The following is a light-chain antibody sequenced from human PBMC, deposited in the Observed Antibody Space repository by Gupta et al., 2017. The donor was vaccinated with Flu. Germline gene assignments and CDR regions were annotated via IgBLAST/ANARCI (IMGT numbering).Light chain of an antibody. V-gene: IGLV5-45*02. CDR3: MIWHRSTSV. CDR2: YNSDSDE. Sequence: QAVLTQPSSLSASPGASASLTCTLGSGINVGAYRIYWYRQKTGSPPQFVLRYNSDSDEHLGAGVPSRFSGSKDTSANAGILLIAGLQAADEAVYYCMIWHRSTSVFGGGIKLTLV. J-gene: IGLJ2*01. CDR1: SGINVGAYR.